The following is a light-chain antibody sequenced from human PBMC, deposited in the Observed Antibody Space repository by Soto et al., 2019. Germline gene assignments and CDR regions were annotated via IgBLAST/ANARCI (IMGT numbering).Light chain of an antibody. V-gene: IGKV3-15*01. J-gene: IGKJ5*01. CDR2: GAS. Sequence: EIVKTQSPATLSVSPGERATLSCRASQSVRSSLAWYQQKPGQAPRLLIFGASTRATGISARFSGRGSGTEFTLTISSLQSEDFAVYYCQHYNNWPPITFGQGTRLEIK. CDR1: QSVRSS. CDR3: QHYNNWPPIT.